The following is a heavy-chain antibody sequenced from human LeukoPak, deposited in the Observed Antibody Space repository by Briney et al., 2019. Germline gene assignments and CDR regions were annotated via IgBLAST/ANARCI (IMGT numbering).Heavy chain of an antibody. D-gene: IGHD3-3*01. CDR1: GFTFDDYA. CDR2: ISWNSGSI. CDR3: AKGAFGVVSYMDV. Sequence: PGGSLRLSCAASGFTFDDYAMHWGRQAPGKGLEWVSGISWNSGSIGYADSVKGRFTISRDNAKNYMYMKMNSLRAEDTALYYCAKGAFGVVSYMDVWGKGTTVTVSS. V-gene: IGHV3-9*01. J-gene: IGHJ6*03.